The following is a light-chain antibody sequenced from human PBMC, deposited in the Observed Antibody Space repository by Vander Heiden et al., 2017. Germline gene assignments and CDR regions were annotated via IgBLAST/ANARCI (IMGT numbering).Light chain of an antibody. CDR2: GNS. V-gene: IGLV1-40*01. J-gene: IGLJ2*01. CDR3: QSYDSSLSGHVV. CDR1: SPNIGAGYD. Sequence: QSVLTQPPSVSGAPGQRVPISCTGSSPNIGAGYDVHWYQQLPGTAPKLLIYGNSNRPSGVPDRFSGYKSGTSASLAITGLQAEDEADYYCQSYDSSLSGHVVFGGGAKLTVL.